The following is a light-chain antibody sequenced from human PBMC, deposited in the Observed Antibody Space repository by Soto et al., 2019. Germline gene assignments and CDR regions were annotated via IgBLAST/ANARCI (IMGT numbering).Light chain of an antibody. Sequence: QSVLTQPASLSGSPGPSITLPCTGTIRDVGGYNYVAWYQQHPGKAPKLMIYEVSNRPSGVSNRFSCSKSGNTDTLTISGLQAEDEADYYCNSYASSRSLAFSTGTKVIV. CDR1: IRDVGGYNY. CDR2: EVS. J-gene: IGLJ1*01. V-gene: IGLV2-14*01. CDR3: NSYASSRSLA.